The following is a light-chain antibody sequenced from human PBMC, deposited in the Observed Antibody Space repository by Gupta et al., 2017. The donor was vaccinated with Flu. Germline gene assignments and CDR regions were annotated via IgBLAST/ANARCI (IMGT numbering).Light chain of an antibody. CDR2: DAS. Sequence: EIVLTQSPATLSLSPGERATLSCRASQSVHSNLAWYQQKPGQAPRLVIYDASKRATGIPARFSGSGSGTDFSLTISSLEPEDFAVYYCQQRNNWPPKYTFGEGTKLEIK. V-gene: IGKV3-11*01. CDR3: QQRNNWPPKYT. J-gene: IGKJ2*01. CDR1: QSVHSN.